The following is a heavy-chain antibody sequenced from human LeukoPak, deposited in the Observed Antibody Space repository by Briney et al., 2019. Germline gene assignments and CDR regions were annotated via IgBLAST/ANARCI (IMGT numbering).Heavy chain of an antibody. CDR2: IYYSGTT. V-gene: IGHV4-39*07. Sequence: SETLSLTCTVSGGSISRSSHYWAWIRQPPGKGLEWIGSIYYSGTTYYNPSLKSRVTMSIDTSKNQFSLKVTSVTAADTAVYYCARDRRVYCSGSSCSYYFDFWSQGTLVTVSS. CDR3: ARDRRVYCSGSSCSYYFDF. CDR1: GGSISRSSHY. J-gene: IGHJ4*02. D-gene: IGHD2-2*01.